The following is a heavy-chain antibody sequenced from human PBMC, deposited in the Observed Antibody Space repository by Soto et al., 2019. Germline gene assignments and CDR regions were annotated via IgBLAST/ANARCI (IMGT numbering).Heavy chain of an antibody. V-gene: IGHV3-30*18. CDR1: GFTFSTFG. D-gene: IGHD3-22*01. J-gene: IGHJ5*02. CDR3: AKDHRWGSTMIEMSPSWFDH. Sequence: QVQLVESGGGVVQPGRSLRLSCTVSGFTFSTFGMYWLRQAPGKGLEWVAAISYDGRNENYADSVKGRFTVSRDNSKKTLYLEMNSLRDADTAVYYCAKDHRWGSTMIEMSPSWFDHWGQGSLVIVSS. CDR2: ISYDGRNE.